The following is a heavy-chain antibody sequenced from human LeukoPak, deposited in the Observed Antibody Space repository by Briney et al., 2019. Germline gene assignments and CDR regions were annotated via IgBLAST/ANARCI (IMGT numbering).Heavy chain of an antibody. J-gene: IGHJ4*02. D-gene: IGHD3-3*02. Sequence: PGRSLRLSCAASGFTFDDYAMHWVRQAPGKGLEWVSGISWNSGSIGYADSVKGRFTISRDNAKNSLYLQMNSLRAEDTALYYCAALASLDYWGQGTLVTVSS. V-gene: IGHV3-9*01. CDR3: AALASLDY. CDR2: ISWNSGSI. CDR1: GFTFDDYA.